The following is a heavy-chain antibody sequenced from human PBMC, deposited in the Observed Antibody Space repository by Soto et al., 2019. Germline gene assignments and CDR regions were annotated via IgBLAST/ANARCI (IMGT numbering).Heavy chain of an antibody. CDR1: GYTFTSYG. V-gene: IGHV1-18*01. D-gene: IGHD3-10*01. J-gene: IGHJ6*02. CDR2: ISAYNGNT. Sequence: QVQLVQSGAEVKKPGASVKVSCKASGYTFTSYGIIWVRQAPGQGLEWMGWISAYNGNTNYAQKLQGRVTMTTDTSTSTAYMELRSLRSDDTAVYYCARDTMVRGVLIYGMDVWGQGTTVTVSS. CDR3: ARDTMVRGVLIYGMDV.